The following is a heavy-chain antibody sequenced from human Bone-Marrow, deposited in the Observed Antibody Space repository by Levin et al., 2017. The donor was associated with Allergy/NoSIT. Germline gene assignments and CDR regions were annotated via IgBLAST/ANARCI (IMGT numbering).Heavy chain of an antibody. D-gene: IGHD2/OR15-2a*01. V-gene: IGHV3-21*01. CDR3: ARESPFGFGAFDI. CDR1: TLTLSSYT. Sequence: GGSLRLSCAASTLTLSSYTMNWVRQAPGKGLEWVSSMSSSGNFIYYADSVKGRFTISRDNAKNSLFLQMNSLRAEDTAVYYCARESPFGFGAFDIWGQGAMVTVSS. CDR2: MSSSGNFI. J-gene: IGHJ3*02.